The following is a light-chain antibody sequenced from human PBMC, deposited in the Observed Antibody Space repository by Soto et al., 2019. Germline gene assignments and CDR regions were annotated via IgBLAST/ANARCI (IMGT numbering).Light chain of an antibody. CDR1: SNDLGSYDL. V-gene: IGLV2-23*01. CDR2: EGT. J-gene: IGLJ3*02. Sequence: QSVLTQPASVSGSPGQSITISCTGTSNDLGSYDLVSWYQQHPGKAPKLLVYEGTKRPSGVSDRFSGSKSAYTAALTIFGLQSDDEADYYCSSYAGSSTWVFGGGTKLTVL. CDR3: SSYAGSSTWV.